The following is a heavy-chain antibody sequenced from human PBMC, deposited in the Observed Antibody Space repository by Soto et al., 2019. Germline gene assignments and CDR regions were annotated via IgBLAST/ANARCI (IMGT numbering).Heavy chain of an antibody. Sequence: QVQLVQSGAEVKKPGSSVKVSCKASGGTFSSYAISWVRQAPGQGLEWMGGIIPIFGTANYAQKFQGRVTXXAXEXXSTAYRELSSLRSEDTAVYYCAGGDSGYDPYYFDYWGQGTLVTVSS. CDR2: IIPIFGTA. CDR1: GGTFSSYA. CDR3: AGGDSGYDPYYFDY. D-gene: IGHD5-12*01. J-gene: IGHJ4*02. V-gene: IGHV1-69*12.